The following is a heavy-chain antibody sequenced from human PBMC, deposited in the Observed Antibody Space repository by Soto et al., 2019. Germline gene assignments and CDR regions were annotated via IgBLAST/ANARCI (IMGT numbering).Heavy chain of an antibody. CDR3: ARDRYGDFDY. CDR2: ISYDGSNK. J-gene: IGHJ4*02. D-gene: IGHD4-17*01. Sequence: QVQLVESGGGVVQPGRSLRLSCAASGFTFSSYAMHWVRQAPGKGLEWVAVISYDGSNKYYADSVKGRFTISRDNSKNTLYLQMNSQRAEDTAVYYCARDRYGDFDYWGQGTLVTVSS. CDR1: GFTFSSYA. V-gene: IGHV3-30-3*01.